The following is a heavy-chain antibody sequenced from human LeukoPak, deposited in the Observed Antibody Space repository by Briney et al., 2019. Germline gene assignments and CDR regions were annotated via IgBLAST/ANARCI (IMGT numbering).Heavy chain of an antibody. D-gene: IGHD3-9*01. V-gene: IGHV3-7*01. J-gene: IGHJ4*02. CDR1: GFTFSSYW. CDR2: IKQDGSEK. CDR3: ARDRFFENHFDY. Sequence: PGGSLRLSCADSGFTFSSYWMSWVRQAPGKGLEWVANIKQDGSEKYYVDSVKGRFTISRDNAKNSLYLQMNSLRAEDAAVYYCARDRFFENHFDYWGQGTLVTVSS.